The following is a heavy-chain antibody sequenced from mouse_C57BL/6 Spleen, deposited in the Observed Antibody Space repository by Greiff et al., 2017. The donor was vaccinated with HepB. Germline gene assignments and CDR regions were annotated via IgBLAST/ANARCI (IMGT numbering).Heavy chain of an antibody. CDR1: GYTFTTYP. J-gene: IGHJ1*03. D-gene: IGHD1-1*01. CDR2: FHPYNDDT. Sequence: QVQLKESGAELVKPGASVKMSCKASGYTFTTYPIEWMKQNHGKSLEWIGNFHPYNDDTKYNEKFKGKAKLTVEKSSSTVYLELSRLTSDDSAVYYCARRYYGSSYWYFDVWGTGTTVTVSS. CDR3: ARRYYGSSYWYFDV. V-gene: IGHV1-47*01.